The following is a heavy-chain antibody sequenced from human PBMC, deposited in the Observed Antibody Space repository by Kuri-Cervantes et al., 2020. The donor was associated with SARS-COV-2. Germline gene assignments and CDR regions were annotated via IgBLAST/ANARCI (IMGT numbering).Heavy chain of an antibody. J-gene: IGHJ4*02. CDR2: ISYDGNNK. Sequence: GGSLRLSCAASGFTFSSYGMHWVRQAPGKGLEWVAVISYDGNNKNCTASGKGRFTISRDNSRNTLYLQMRSLRTEDTAFYYCAKDRVGVLDSWGQGTLVTVSS. CDR1: GFTFSSYG. D-gene: IGHD2-8*01. CDR3: AKDRVGVLDS. V-gene: IGHV3-30*18.